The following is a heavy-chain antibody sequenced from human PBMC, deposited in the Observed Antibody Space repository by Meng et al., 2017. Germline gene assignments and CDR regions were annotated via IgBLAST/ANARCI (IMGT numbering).Heavy chain of an antibody. J-gene: IGHJ4*02. D-gene: IGHD2-21*01. CDR1: GFTFSSYS. Sequence: GESLKISCAASGFTFSSYSMNWVRQAPGKGLEWVSSISSSSSYIYYADSVKGRFTISRDNNKNSLYLQMNSLRAEDTAVYYCARDSSVHTARNPYSLGAFNYRGQGTLVTVSS. CDR3: ARDSSVHTARNPYSLGAFNY. V-gene: IGHV3-21*01. CDR2: ISSSSSYI.